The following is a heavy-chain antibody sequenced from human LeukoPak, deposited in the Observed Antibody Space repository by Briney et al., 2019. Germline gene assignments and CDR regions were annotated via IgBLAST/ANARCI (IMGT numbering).Heavy chain of an antibody. D-gene: IGHD1-7*01. J-gene: IGHJ4*02. CDR1: GYTFSNFG. Sequence: ASVKVSCKASGYTFSNFGISWVRQAPGQGLEWMGWISGNNDNPNYGQKFQGRFTVTSDSSTRTAYMELKRLRSDDTAVYYCARDGTSTDDYWGQGTLVTVTS. CDR2: ISGNNDNP. V-gene: IGHV1-18*01. CDR3: ARDGTSTDDY.